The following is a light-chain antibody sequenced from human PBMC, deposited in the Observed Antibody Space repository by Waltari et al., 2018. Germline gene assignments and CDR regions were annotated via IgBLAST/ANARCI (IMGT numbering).Light chain of an antibody. CDR1: QSVSRT. CDR2: GAS. CDR3: QHYVRLPAT. J-gene: IGKJ1*01. Sequence: EIVLTQSPGTLSLSPGERATLSCRASQSVSRTLAWYQQKPGQAPKHLLYGASIRATGIPDRFTCSGSWTDFSLTISSLEPEDFAIYFCQHYVRLPATFGQGTKVEIK. V-gene: IGKV3-20*01.